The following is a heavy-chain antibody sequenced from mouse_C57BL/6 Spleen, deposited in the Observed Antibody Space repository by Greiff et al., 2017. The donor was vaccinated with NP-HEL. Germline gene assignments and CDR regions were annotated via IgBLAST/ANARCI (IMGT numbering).Heavy chain of an antibody. V-gene: IGHV5-16*01. D-gene: IGHD3-1*01. CDR3: ARDQLSRAMDY. J-gene: IGHJ4*01. CDR1: GFTFSDYY. CDR2: INYDGSST. Sequence: EVKLMESEGGLVQPGRSMKLSCTASGFTFSDYYMAWVRQVPEKGLEWVANINYDGSSTYYLDSLKSRFIISRDNAKNILYLQMSSLKSEDTATYYCARDQLSRAMDYWGQGTSVTVSS.